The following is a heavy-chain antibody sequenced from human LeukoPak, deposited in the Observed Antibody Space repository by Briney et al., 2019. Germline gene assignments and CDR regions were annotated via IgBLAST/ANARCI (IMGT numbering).Heavy chain of an antibody. Sequence: SETLSLTSTVSGGSISSGGYYWSWIRQHPGKGLEWIGYIYYSGSTYYNPSLKSRVTISVDTSKNQFSLKLSSVTAADTAVYYCAREAEMATIDYWGQGTLVTVSS. CDR1: GGSISSGGYY. V-gene: IGHV4-31*03. D-gene: IGHD5-24*01. J-gene: IGHJ4*02. CDR2: IYYSGST. CDR3: AREAEMATIDY.